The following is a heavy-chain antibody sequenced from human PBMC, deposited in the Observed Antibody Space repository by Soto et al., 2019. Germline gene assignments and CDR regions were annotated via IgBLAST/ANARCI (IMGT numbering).Heavy chain of an antibody. D-gene: IGHD6-13*01. Sequence: PGGSLRLSCAASGFTFSSYAMSWVRQAPGKGLEWVSAISGSGGSTYYADSVKGRFTISRDNSKNTLYLQMNSLRAEDTAVYYCAKDRQQLAKYYYYYYGMDAWGQGTTVTVSS. CDR1: GFTFSSYA. V-gene: IGHV3-23*01. CDR2: ISGSGGST. CDR3: AKDRQQLAKYYYYYYGMDA. J-gene: IGHJ6*02.